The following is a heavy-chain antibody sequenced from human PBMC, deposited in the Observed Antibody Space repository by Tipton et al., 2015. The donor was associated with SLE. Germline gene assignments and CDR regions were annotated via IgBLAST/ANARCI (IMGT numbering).Heavy chain of an antibody. CDR1: GGSISSYY. CDR2: INYSGST. Sequence: TLSLTCTVSGGSISSYYWSWIRQPPGKGLEWIGYINYSGSTNYNPSLKSRVTISVDTSKNQFSLKLSSVTAADTAVYYCARGIDGTVAEQWGQGTLVTVSS. J-gene: IGHJ1*01. D-gene: IGHD5-24*01. CDR3: ARGIDGTVAEQ. V-gene: IGHV4-59*01.